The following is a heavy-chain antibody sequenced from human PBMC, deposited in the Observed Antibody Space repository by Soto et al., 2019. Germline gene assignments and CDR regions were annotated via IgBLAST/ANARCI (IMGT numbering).Heavy chain of an antibody. CDR3: ARARRYSYGFLGVLGIPILDY. Sequence: SETLFLTLAVLGGALRGYYWGWVRQPPGEGPGWIGEINHSGSTNYNPSLKSRVTISVDTSKNQFSLKLSSVTAADTAVYYCARARRYSYGFLGVLGIPILDYWGQGTLVTVAS. V-gene: IGHV4-34*01. D-gene: IGHD5-18*01. J-gene: IGHJ4*02. CDR2: INHSGST. CDR1: GGALRGYY.